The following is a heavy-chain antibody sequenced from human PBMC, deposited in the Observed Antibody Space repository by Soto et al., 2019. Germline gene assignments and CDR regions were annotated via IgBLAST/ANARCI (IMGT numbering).Heavy chain of an antibody. CDR2: IDWDDDK. CDR1: VFSLSTSGMC. Sequence: GSGPTLVNPTQTLTLTCTFSVFSLSTSGMCVSWIRQPPGKALEWLALIDWDDDKYYSTSLKTRLTISKDTSKNQVVLTMTNMDPVDTATYYCARIKWDYYGSGTGDAFDIWGQGTMVTVSS. V-gene: IGHV2-70*01. D-gene: IGHD3-10*01. CDR3: ARIKWDYYGSGTGDAFDI. J-gene: IGHJ3*02.